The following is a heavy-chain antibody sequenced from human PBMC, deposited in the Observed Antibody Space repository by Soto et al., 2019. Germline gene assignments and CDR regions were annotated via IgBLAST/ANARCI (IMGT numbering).Heavy chain of an antibody. J-gene: IGHJ4*02. D-gene: IGHD3-10*01. V-gene: IGHV3-23*04. Sequence: VQLVESGGGLVKPGGSLRLSCAASGFTFSDYYMSWVRQAPGKGLEWVSAISGSGSSRYYADSAKGRFTISRDNSKNTLFLQLNSLRAEDTAVYYCAKELLRLGESLERYFDYWGQGTLVTVSS. CDR3: AKELLRLGESLERYFDY. CDR1: GFTFSDYY. CDR2: ISGSGSSR.